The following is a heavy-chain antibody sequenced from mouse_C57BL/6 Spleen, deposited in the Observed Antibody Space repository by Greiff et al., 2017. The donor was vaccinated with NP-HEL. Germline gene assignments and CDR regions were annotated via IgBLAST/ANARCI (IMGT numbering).Heavy chain of an antibody. J-gene: IGHJ4*01. V-gene: IGHV1-19*01. D-gene: IGHD2-2*01. CDR2: INPYNGGT. CDR1: GYTFTDYY. CDR3: ARRGYTYYAMDY. Sequence: EVQLQQSGPVLVKPGASVKMSCKASGYTFTDYYMNWVKQSHGKSLEWIGVINPYNGGTSYNQKFKGKATLTVDKSSSTAYMELNSLTSEDSAVYYCARRGYTYYAMDYWGQGTSVTVSS.